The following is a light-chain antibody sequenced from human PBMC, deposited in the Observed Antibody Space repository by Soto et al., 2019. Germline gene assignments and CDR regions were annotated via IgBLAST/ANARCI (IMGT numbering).Light chain of an antibody. CDR2: DVS. J-gene: IGKJ1*01. V-gene: IGKV1-5*01. CDR3: QQYNRYSWT. Sequence: DIQMTQSPSSLSASVGDRVTITCRASQNIDTFLNWYQQKPGKAPKLLIYDVSSLETGVPSTFSGSGSGTDFTLTISSLQPDDFATYYCQQYNRYSWTVGQVTKVEIK. CDR1: QNIDTF.